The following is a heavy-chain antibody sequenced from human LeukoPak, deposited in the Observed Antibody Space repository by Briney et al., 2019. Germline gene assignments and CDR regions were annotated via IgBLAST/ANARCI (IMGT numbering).Heavy chain of an antibody. CDR2: IYYSGDT. D-gene: IGHD2-2*01. Sequence: PSDTLSLTCAVSGYSISINDWRGWIRPPPGKGLEWIGYIYYSGDTYYSPSLKSRIPLPVDPSKNQFSLKLSSVTAADKAVYYCARVGVPAARSHRDYYYYYMDVWGKGTTVSVSS. V-gene: IGHV4-28*03. J-gene: IGHJ6*03. CDR3: ARVGVPAARSHRDYYYYYMDV. CDR1: GYSISINDW.